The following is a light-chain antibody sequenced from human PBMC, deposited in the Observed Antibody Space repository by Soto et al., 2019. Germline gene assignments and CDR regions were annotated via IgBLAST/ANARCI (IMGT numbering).Light chain of an antibody. CDR1: SSNIGAGYD. Sequence: QSVLTQPPSVSGAPGQRVTISCTGSSSNIGAGYDVHWYQQLPGTSHKLLIYGNNNRPSGVPDRLSGSKSGTSASLAITGLQDEDEADYDCQSYDSSLGGSYVVFGGGTKLTVL. J-gene: IGLJ2*01. V-gene: IGLV1-40*01. CDR2: GNN. CDR3: QSYDSSLGGSYVV.